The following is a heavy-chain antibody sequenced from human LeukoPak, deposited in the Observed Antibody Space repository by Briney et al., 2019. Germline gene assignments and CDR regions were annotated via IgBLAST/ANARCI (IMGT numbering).Heavy chain of an antibody. D-gene: IGHD4-17*01. V-gene: IGHV4-59*12. CDR1: GGSITSNF. CDR3: ARGGTVTPDWHYYMDV. CDR2: IYYSGST. Sequence: SETLSLTCTVSGGSITSNFWSWIRQPPGKGLEWIGYIYYSGSTNYNPSLKSRVTMSVDTSKNQFSLKLSSVTAADTAVYYCARGGTVTPDWHYYMDVWGKGTTVTISS. J-gene: IGHJ6*03.